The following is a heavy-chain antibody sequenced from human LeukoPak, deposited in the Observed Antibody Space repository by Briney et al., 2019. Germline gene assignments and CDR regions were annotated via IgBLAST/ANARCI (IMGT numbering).Heavy chain of an antibody. CDR2: ITSSSTYT. CDR1: GFSFSSYN. J-gene: IGHJ6*03. D-gene: IGHD1-26*01. V-gene: IGHV3-21*01. CDR3: ARDPYSGTYGDTYYYYMDV. Sequence: GSLRLSCAASGFSFSSYNMNWVRQTPGKGLEWVSSITSSSTYTFYADSVKGRFTISRDNARNSLYLQMNSLRAEDTAVYYCARDPYSGTYGDTYYYYMDVWGKGTTVTISS.